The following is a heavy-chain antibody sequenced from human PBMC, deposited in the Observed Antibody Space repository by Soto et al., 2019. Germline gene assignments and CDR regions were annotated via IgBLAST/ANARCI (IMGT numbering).Heavy chain of an antibody. CDR2: IIAYNGNT. J-gene: IGHJ6*02. CDR1: GGTFSSYA. CDR3: ARDELAAAGSPLIKNYYYYGMDV. V-gene: IGHV1-18*01. D-gene: IGHD6-13*01. Sequence: ASVKVSCKASGGTFSSYAISWVRQAPGQGLEWMGGIIAYNGNTNYAQKLQGRVTMTTDTSTSTAYMELRSLRSDDTAVYYCARDELAAAGSPLIKNYYYYGMDVWGQGTTVTVSS.